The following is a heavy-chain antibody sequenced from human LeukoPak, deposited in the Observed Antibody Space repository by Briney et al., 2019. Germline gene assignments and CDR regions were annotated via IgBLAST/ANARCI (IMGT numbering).Heavy chain of an antibody. Sequence: GGSLRLSCAASGFTFSSYSMNWVRQAPGKGLEWVSSISSSSSYIYYADSVKGRFTISRDNAKNSLYLQMNSLRAEDTAVYYCARGQIAAAGTSDYWGQGTLVTVSS. D-gene: IGHD6-13*01. CDR3: ARGQIAAAGTSDY. V-gene: IGHV3-21*01. CDR1: GFTFSSYS. CDR2: ISSSSSYI. J-gene: IGHJ4*02.